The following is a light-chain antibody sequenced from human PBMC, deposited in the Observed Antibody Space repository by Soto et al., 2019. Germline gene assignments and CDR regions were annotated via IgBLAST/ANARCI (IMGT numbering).Light chain of an antibody. CDR2: GAS. J-gene: IGKJ4*01. CDR1: QSVSSN. CDR3: QQYHNWPPLT. V-gene: IGKV3-15*01. Sequence: EIVMTQSPATLSVSQGERATLSCRASQSVSSNLAWYQQQPGQAPRLLIYGASTRATGIPARFSGSGSGTEFTLTISSLQSEDFAVYYCQQYHNWPPLTFGGGTKVAIK.